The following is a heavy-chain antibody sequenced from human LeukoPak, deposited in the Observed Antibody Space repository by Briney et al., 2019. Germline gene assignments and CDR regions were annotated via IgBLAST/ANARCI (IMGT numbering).Heavy chain of an antibody. CDR2: ISGSGGST. CDR3: AKDTFIMITFGGVIVEPRDDY. J-gene: IGHJ4*02. CDR1: GFTFSSYD. D-gene: IGHD3-16*02. Sequence: GGSLRLSRAASGFTFSSYDMSWVRQAPGKGLEWVSAISGSGGSTYYADSVKGRFTISRDNSKNTLYLQMNSLRAEDTAVYYCAKDTFIMITFGGVIVEPRDDYWGQGTLVTVSS. V-gene: IGHV3-23*01.